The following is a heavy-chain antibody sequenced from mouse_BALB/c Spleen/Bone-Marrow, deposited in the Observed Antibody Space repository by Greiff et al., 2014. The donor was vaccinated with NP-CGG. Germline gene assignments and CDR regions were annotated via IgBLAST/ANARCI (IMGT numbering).Heavy chain of an antibody. CDR2: ISSGGSNT. Sequence: EVQLQQSGGDLVKPGGSLKLSCAASGSTFSSYGMSWGRQTPDKRLEWVATISSGGSNTYYPDSVKGRFTISRDNAKNTLYLQMSSLKSKDTAMYYCARHQRYYAMDYWGQGTSVTVSS. CDR1: GSTFSSYG. J-gene: IGHJ4*01. CDR3: ARHQRYYAMDY. V-gene: IGHV5-6*01.